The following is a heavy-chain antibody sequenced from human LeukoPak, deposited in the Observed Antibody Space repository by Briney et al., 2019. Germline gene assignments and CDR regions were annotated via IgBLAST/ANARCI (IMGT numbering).Heavy chain of an antibody. J-gene: IGHJ4*02. CDR1: GYIFTGYY. V-gene: IGHV1-2*02. CDR3: ARDEGRYNSQYYFDY. Sequence: ASVKVSCKASGYIFTGYYIHWVRQAPGQGLEWMGWINPNSGGTNYAQKFQGRVTMTRDTSTSTVYMELSSLRSEDTAVYYCARDEGRYNSQYYFDYWGQGTLVTVSS. D-gene: IGHD1-1*01. CDR2: INPNSGGT.